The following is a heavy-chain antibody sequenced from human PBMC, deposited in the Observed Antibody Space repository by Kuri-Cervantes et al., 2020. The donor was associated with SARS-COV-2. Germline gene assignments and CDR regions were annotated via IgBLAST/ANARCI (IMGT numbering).Heavy chain of an antibody. CDR1: GFTFDDYA. J-gene: IGHJ6*03. CDR2: ISWDGGST. Sequence: GGSLRLSCAASGFTFDDYAMHWVRQAPGKGLEWVSLISWDGGSTYYADSVKGRFTISRDNSKNSLYLQMNSLRAEDTAVYYCAREGHDYSNLRTPYYYYYYMDVWGKGTTVTVSS. D-gene: IGHD4-11*01. CDR3: AREGHDYSNLRTPYYYYYYMDV. V-gene: IGHV3-43D*03.